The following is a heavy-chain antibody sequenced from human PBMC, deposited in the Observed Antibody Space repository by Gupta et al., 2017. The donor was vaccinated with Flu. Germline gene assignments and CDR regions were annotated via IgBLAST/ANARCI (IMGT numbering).Heavy chain of an antibody. D-gene: IGHD2-15*01. J-gene: IGHJ6*02. V-gene: IGHV1-69*06. Sequence: QVQLVQSGAEVKKPGSSVKVSCKAYGSTFSSYAISWVRQAPGQGLAWMGGIIPIVGTANYAQKFQGRVTITADKSTSTAYMERSSLRSEDTAVYYCARDYCSGGSCYYTMEYYYYGMDVWGQGTTVTGAS. CDR1: GSTFSSYA. CDR2: IIPIVGTA. CDR3: ARDYCSGGSCYYTMEYYYYGMDV.